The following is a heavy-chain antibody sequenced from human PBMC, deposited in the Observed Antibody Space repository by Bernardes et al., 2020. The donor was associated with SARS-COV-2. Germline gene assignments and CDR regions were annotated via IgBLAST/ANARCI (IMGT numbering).Heavy chain of an antibody. J-gene: IGHJ4*02. Sequence: GSLRPPCAASGFTVSSIYMSWVRQAPGKGLECVPFFYSGDSTYYADSVKGRFTNSRDNSKNTLYLQMNSLRAGDTAMYFCARALSVGYEYWGQGTLVTVSS. D-gene: IGHD1-26*01. CDR1: GFTVSSIY. CDR2: FYSGDST. CDR3: ARALSVGYEY. V-gene: IGHV3-66*02.